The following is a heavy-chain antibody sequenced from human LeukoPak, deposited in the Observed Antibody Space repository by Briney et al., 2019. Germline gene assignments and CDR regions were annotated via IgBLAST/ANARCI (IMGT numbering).Heavy chain of an antibody. D-gene: IGHD3-10*01. J-gene: IGHJ4*02. CDR2: IKEDESEK. Sequence: GGSLRLSCAASGFTFSNYWTSWVRQAPGNGPEWVANIKEDESEKNYVNSVKDRFTISRDNAKNSLYLQMNSLRAEDTAVYYCARVTSGSSYRPFDYWGQGTLVTVSS. CDR1: GFTFSNYW. V-gene: IGHV3-7*01. CDR3: ARVTSGSSYRPFDY.